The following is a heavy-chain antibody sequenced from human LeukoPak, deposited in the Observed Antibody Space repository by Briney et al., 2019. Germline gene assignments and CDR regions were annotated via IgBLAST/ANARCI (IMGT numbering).Heavy chain of an antibody. Sequence: SETLSLTCAVYGGSFSGYYWSWIRQPPGKGLEWIGEINHSVSTNYNPSLKSRVTISVDTSKNQFSLKLSSVTAADTAVYYCARGGCGSSWYTDYWGQGTLVTVSS. CDR1: GGSFSGYY. D-gene: IGHD6-13*01. CDR3: ARGGCGSSWYTDY. CDR2: INHSVST. V-gene: IGHV4-34*01. J-gene: IGHJ4*02.